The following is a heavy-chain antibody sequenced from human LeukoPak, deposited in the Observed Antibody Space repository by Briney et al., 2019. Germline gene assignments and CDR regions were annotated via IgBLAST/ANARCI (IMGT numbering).Heavy chain of an antibody. Sequence: SETLSLTCAVYGGSFSGYYWSWIRQPPGKGLEWIGEINHSGSTNYNPSLKSRVTISVDTSKNQFSLKLSSVTAADTAVYSCARGRPSSKQRIAARRYYYYMDVWGKGTTVTASS. V-gene: IGHV4-34*01. CDR2: INHSGST. CDR1: GGSFSGYY. CDR3: ARGRPSSKQRIAARRYYYYMDV. J-gene: IGHJ6*03. D-gene: IGHD6-6*01.